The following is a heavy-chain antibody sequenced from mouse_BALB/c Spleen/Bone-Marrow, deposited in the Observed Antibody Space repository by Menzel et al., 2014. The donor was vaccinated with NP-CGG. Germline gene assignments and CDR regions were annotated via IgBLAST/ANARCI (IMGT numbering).Heavy chain of an antibody. CDR1: GNSITSDYA. CDR3: ARWDYGDYAMDY. V-gene: IGHV3-2*02. Sequence: EVQLQQSGPGLVKPSQSLSLTCTVTGNSITSDYAWNWIRQFQGNKLEWMGYISYSGSTNYNPSLKSRISIIRDTSKNQFFLQLNSVTAEDTATYYCARWDYGDYAMDYWGQGTSVTVSS. D-gene: IGHD1-2*01. J-gene: IGHJ4*01. CDR2: ISYSGST.